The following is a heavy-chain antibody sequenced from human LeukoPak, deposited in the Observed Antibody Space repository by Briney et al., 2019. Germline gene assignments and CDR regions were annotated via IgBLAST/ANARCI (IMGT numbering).Heavy chain of an antibody. CDR1: GFTFSSYG. CDR3: AKTGGSSSFLAY. D-gene: IGHD6-6*01. J-gene: IGHJ4*02. CDR2: IRYDGSKK. Sequence: GGSLRLSCAASGFTFSSYGIHWVRQAPGKGLEWVAFIRYDGSKKYYADSVKGRFTISRDNSKNTLYLQMNSLRAEDTAFYYYAKTGGSSSFLAYWGQGTLVTVSS. V-gene: IGHV3-30*02.